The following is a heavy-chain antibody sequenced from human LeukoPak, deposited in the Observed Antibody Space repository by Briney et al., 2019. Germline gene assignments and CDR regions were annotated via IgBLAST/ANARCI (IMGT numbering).Heavy chain of an antibody. V-gene: IGHV6-1*01. Sequence: SQTLSPTCAISGDSVSSKSATWNWIRQSPSRGLEWLGRTYFRSKWYNDSAVSVKSRITINPDTSKHQFSLHLHSVTPEDTAVYYCARDPRYSSGWSFDYWGQGTLVTVSS. CDR3: ARDPRYSSGWSFDY. D-gene: IGHD6-19*01. CDR1: GDSVSSKSAT. CDR2: TYFRSKWYN. J-gene: IGHJ4*02.